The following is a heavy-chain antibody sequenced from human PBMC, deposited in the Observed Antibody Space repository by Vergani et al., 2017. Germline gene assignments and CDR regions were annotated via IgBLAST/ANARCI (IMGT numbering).Heavy chain of an antibody. V-gene: IGHV1-2*02. D-gene: IGHD5-24*01. CDR3: ARERGDGYNPFDY. Sequence: QVQLVQSGAEVKKPGASVKVSCRASGYTFTGYYMHWVRQAPGQGLEWMGWINPNSGGTQYAQKLQGRVTMTTDTSTSTAYMELRSLRSDDTAVYYCARERGDGYNPFDYWGQGTLVTVSS. CDR2: INPNSGGT. CDR1: GYTFTGYY. J-gene: IGHJ4*02.